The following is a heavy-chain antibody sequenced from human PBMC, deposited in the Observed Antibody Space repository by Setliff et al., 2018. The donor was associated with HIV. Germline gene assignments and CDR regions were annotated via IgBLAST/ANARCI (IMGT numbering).Heavy chain of an antibody. Sequence: TLSLTCTVSGGSISSEGYYWSWIRQHPGKGLEWIGYIYYSGNTYYSPSLKSRLTISVDTSKNQFSLKLRSVTAADTAVYYCVRAEYSSSSDWFAPWGQGALVTVSS. CDR2: IYYSGNT. D-gene: IGHD6-6*01. CDR3: VRAEYSSSSDWFAP. V-gene: IGHV4-31*03. J-gene: IGHJ5*02. CDR1: GGSISSEGYY.